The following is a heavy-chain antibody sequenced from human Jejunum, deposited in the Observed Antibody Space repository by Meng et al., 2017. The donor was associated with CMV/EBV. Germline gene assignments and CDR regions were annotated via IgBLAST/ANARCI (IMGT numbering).Heavy chain of an antibody. CDR1: GFTVSSYN. Sequence: EVQLVESGGGLVKSGGSLRLSCAASGFTVSSYNMNWARQAPGKGLEWISYFSIDSSNIAYADSVKGRFTISRDNAKNSLYLQMNSLRAKDTAVYYCVRDNAWAVDYWGQGTLVTVSS. CDR3: VRDNAWAVDY. J-gene: IGHJ4*02. D-gene: IGHD2-2*01. V-gene: IGHV3-21*03. CDR2: FSIDSSNI.